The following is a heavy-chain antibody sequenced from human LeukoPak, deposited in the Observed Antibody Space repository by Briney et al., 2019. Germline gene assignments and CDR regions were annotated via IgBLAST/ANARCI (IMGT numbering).Heavy chain of an antibody. CDR3: ASGYGLPY. V-gene: IGHV3-48*03. Sequence: PGGSLRLSCAASTFTFSNYEMNWVRQAPGKGLEWISYISRSGSTIYYADSVKGRFTISRDNAKNSLYLQMNSLRAEDTAVYYCASGYGLPYWGQGTLVTVSS. CDR2: ISRSGSTI. J-gene: IGHJ4*02. D-gene: IGHD5-12*01. CDR1: TFTFSNYE.